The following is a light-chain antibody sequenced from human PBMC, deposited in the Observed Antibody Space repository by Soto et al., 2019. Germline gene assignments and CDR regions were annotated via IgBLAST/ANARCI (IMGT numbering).Light chain of an antibody. CDR3: CSYASSYTFV. V-gene: IGLV2-11*01. J-gene: IGLJ1*01. Sequence: QSALTQPRSVSGSPGQSVTISCTGTSSDVGGYNYVSWYQQYPGKAPKVMIYDVKTRPSGVPDRFSGSKSGNTASLTISGLQAEDEADYYCCSYASSYTFVFGTGTKLTVL. CDR1: SSDVGGYNY. CDR2: DVK.